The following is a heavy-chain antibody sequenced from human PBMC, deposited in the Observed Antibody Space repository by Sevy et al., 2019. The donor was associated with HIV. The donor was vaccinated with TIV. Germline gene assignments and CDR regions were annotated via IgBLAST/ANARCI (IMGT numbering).Heavy chain of an antibody. D-gene: IGHD6-13*01. CDR3: ARDGGYSIKWYPLY. Sequence: GGSLRLSCAASGFAFSSHAMHWVRQAPGKGLGWVAVISYEGTETFYAASVEGRFTISRDNSKNMLSLQINSLGPEDTAVYYCARDGGYSIKWYPLYWGHGTLVTVSS. CDR1: GFAFSSHA. J-gene: IGHJ4*01. CDR2: ISYEGTET. V-gene: IGHV3-30-3*01.